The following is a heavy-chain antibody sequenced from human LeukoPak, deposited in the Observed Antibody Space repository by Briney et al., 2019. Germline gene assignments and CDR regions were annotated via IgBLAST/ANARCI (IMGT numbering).Heavy chain of an antibody. CDR3: ARDSEYNWFDP. CDR2: ISSSSSTI. CDR1: GFTFSSYS. V-gene: IGHV3-48*04. Sequence: LGGSLRLSCAASGFTFSSYSMNWVRQAPGKGLEWVSYISSSSSTIYYADSVKGRFTISRDNAKNSLYLQMNSLRAEDTAVYYCARDSEYNWFDPWGQGTLVTVSS. J-gene: IGHJ5*02.